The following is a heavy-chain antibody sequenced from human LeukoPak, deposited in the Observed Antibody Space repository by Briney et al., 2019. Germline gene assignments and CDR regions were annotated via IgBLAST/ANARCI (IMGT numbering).Heavy chain of an antibody. Sequence: GGSLRLSCAASGFIFSTYAMHWVRQAPGKGLEYVSAIRSDAYSTYYANSVKARFTISRDNSKKMLYLQMGSLRPEDMAVYYCARAYYYDTSGYQGYYLDYWGQGTLVTVSS. CDR2: IRSDAYST. D-gene: IGHD3-22*01. CDR3: ARAYYYDTSGYQGYYLDY. V-gene: IGHV3-64*01. J-gene: IGHJ4*02. CDR1: GFIFSTYA.